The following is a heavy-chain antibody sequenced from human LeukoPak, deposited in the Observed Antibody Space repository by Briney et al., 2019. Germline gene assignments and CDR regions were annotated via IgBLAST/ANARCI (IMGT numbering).Heavy chain of an antibody. CDR3: AKDSHWILFDD. CDR1: GFTFSSYA. V-gene: IGHV3-23*01. D-gene: IGHD2-2*03. J-gene: IGHJ4*02. CDR2: ISGSGGST. Sequence: GGSLRLSCAASGFTFSSYAMSWVRQAPGKGLEWGSAISGSGGSTYYADSVKGRFTISRDNSKNTLYLQMNSLRDEDTAVYYCAKDSHWILFDDWGQGTLVTVSS.